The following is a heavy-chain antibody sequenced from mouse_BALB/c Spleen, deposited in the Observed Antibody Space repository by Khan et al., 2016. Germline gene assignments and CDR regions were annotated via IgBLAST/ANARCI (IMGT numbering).Heavy chain of an antibody. CDR2: INPDSSTI. Sequence: EVQLLESGGGLVQPGGSLKLSCAASGFDFSRYWMNWVRQAPGKGLEWIGEINPDSSTINYTPSLKDKSTISRDNAKNTLYMQLSTVRSEDAALYYCRGLCYYGFVDYWGQGTTLTVSA. J-gene: IGHJ2*01. D-gene: IGHD1-1*01. CDR1: GFDFSRYW. CDR3: RGLCYYGFVDY. V-gene: IGHV4-1*02.